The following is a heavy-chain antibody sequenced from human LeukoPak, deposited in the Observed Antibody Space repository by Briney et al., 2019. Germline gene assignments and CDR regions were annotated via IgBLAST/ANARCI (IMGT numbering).Heavy chain of an antibody. J-gene: IGHJ4*02. Sequence: SETLSLTCTVSGGSISSYYWSWIRQPPGKGLEWIGYIYYSGITYYNPSLKSRVTIYVDTSKNQFSLKLTSVTAADTALYYCARQGTSIVGATIDYWGQGTLVTVSS. D-gene: IGHD1-26*01. CDR1: GGSISSYY. CDR3: ARQGTSIVGATIDY. CDR2: IYYSGIT. V-gene: IGHV4-59*08.